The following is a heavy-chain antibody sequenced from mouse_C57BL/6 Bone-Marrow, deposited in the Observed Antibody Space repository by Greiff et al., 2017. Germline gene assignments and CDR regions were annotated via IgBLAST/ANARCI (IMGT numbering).Heavy chain of an antibody. J-gene: IGHJ2*01. V-gene: IGHV1-81*01. CDR1: GYTFTSYG. CDR3: ARWNYGSSYENY. CDR2: IYPRSGNT. Sequence: VQLQQSGAELARPGASVKLSCKASGYTFTSYGISWVKQRTGQGLEWIGEIYPRSGNTYYNEKFKGKATLTADKSSSTAYMELRSLTSEDSAVXFCARWNYGSSYENYWGQGTTLTVSS. D-gene: IGHD1-1*01.